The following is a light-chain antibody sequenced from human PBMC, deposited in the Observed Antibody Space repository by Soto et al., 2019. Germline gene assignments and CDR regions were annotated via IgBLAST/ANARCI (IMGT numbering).Light chain of an antibody. Sequence: EIVMTQSPATLSVSPGEGVTLSRRASERLTTNLAWYQQSPGQAPRLLIYGTYTRATGIPTRFSGSGTGTEFTLTISSLESEDFAVYYCQQYNKWPRTFGGGTKVDIK. CDR3: QQYNKWPRT. J-gene: IGKJ4*01. CDR2: GTY. CDR1: ERLTTN. V-gene: IGKV3D-15*01.